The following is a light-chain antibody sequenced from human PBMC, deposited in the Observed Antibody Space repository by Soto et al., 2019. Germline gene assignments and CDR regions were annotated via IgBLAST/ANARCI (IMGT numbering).Light chain of an antibody. J-gene: IGKJ2*01. V-gene: IGKV3-11*01. CDR3: QQRSTWPPA. Sequence: EIVLTQSPATLSLSPGQRATLSCRASQSVSSYLAWYQQKPGQAPRLLIYDASNRATGIPARFSGSGSGTDFTLTISSLEAEDFAVSYCQQRSTWPPAFGQGTKLEIK. CDR1: QSVSSY. CDR2: DAS.